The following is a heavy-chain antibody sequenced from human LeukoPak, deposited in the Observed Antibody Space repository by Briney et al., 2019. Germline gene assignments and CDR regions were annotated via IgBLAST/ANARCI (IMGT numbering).Heavy chain of an antibody. D-gene: IGHD2-15*01. CDR1: GYSISSGYY. J-gene: IGHJ4*02. CDR2: IYHSGST. V-gene: IGHV4-38-2*01. Sequence: SETLSLTCAVSGYSISSGYYWGWIRPPPGKGLEWSGSIYHSGSTYYNPSLKSRVTISVDTSKNQFSLKLSSVTAADTAVYYCASPPIRGYCSGGSCYLRGFDYWGQGPLVTVSS. CDR3: ASPPIRGYCSGGSCYLRGFDY.